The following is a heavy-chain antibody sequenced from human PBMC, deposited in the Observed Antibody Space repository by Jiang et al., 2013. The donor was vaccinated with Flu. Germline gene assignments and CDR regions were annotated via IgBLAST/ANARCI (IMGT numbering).Heavy chain of an antibody. CDR1: GGTFSSYA. CDR3: AARSGYSYGYDRYFDL. Sequence: GAEVKKPGSSVKVSCKASGGTFSSYAISWVRQAPGQGLEWMGRIIPILGIANYAQKFQGRVTITADKSTSTAYMELSSLRSEDTAVYYCAARSGYSYGYDRYFDLWGRGTLVTVSS. V-gene: IGHV1-69*04. D-gene: IGHD5-18*01. CDR2: IIPILGIA. J-gene: IGHJ2*01.